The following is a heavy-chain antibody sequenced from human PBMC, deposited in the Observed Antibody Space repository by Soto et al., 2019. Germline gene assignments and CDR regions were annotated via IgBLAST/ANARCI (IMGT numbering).Heavy chain of an antibody. J-gene: IGHJ5*02. CDR3: AIDYPNWGFVNWFDP. Sequence: QVQLVQSGAEVKKPGASVKVSCQASGYTFTNYAMHWVRQAPGQSLECMGWIHPGNGNTKYSQKFQGRVTFTRDTSARTAYMELSSLRSEDTAVYYCAIDYPNWGFVNWFDPWGQGTLVTVSS. V-gene: IGHV1-3*01. D-gene: IGHD7-27*01. CDR1: GYTFTNYA. CDR2: IHPGNGNT.